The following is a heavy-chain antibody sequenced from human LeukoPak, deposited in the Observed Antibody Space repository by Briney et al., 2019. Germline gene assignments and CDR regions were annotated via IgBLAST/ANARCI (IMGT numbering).Heavy chain of an antibody. CDR1: GYSISSGYY. CDR3: ARGSWISSSWYVHYMDV. D-gene: IGHD6-13*01. V-gene: IGHV4-38-2*02. CDR2: SYHSGST. J-gene: IGHJ6*03. Sequence: SETLSLTCTVSGYSISSGYYWGWIRQPPGKGLEWIGSSYHSGSTYYNPSLKSRVTISVDTSKNQFSLKLSSVTAADTAVYYCARGSWISSSWYVHYMDVWGKGTTVTISS.